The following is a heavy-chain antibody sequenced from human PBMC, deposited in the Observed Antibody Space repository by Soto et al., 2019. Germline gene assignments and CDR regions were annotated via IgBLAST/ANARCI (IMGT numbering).Heavy chain of an antibody. CDR1: GGTFSSYA. D-gene: IGHD3-22*01. Sequence: SVKVSCKASGGTFSSYAISWVRQAPGQGLEWMGGIIPIFGTANYAQKFQGRVTITADESTSTAYMELSSLRSDDTAVYYCASGGIEVVVAASNPPDYYDSSGYPQPFDYWGQGTLVTVSS. CDR3: ASGGIEVVVAASNPPDYYDSSGYPQPFDY. V-gene: IGHV1-69*13. CDR2: IIPIFGTA. J-gene: IGHJ4*02.